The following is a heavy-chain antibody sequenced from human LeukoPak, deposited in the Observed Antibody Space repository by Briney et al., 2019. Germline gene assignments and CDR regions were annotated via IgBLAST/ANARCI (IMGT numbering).Heavy chain of an antibody. J-gene: IGHJ4*02. CDR1: GGSISSYY. V-gene: IGHV4-39*01. D-gene: IGHD6-19*01. CDR2: IYYSGST. Sequence: SETLSLTCTVSGGSISSYYWGWIRQPPGKGLEWIGSIYYSGSTYYNPSLKSRVTISVDTSKNQFSLKLSSVTAADTAVYYCARYSSGWYFDYWGQGTLVTVSS. CDR3: ARYSSGWYFDY.